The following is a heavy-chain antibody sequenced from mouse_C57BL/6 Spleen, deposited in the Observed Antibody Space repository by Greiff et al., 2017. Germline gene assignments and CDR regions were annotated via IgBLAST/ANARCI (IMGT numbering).Heavy chain of an antibody. CDR1: GFSLTSYG. V-gene: IGHV2-6*01. CDR3: ASDSSGYVRYAY. CDR2: IWGVGST. Sequence: QVQLQQSGPGLVAPSQSLSITCTVSGFSLTSYGVDWVRQSPGKGLEWLGVIWGVGSTNYTSALKSRLSISKDNSKSQVILKMNRLPTDDTAMYYCASDSSGYVRYAYWGQGTLVTVSA. J-gene: IGHJ3*01. D-gene: IGHD3-2*02.